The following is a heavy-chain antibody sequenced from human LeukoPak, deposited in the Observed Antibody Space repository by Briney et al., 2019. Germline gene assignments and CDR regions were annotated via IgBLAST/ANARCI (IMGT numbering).Heavy chain of an antibody. V-gene: IGHV3-21*01. J-gene: IGHJ4*02. CDR3: ARGVRGVINYFDY. CDR2: ISRSGDFV. CDR1: GFTFSDFA. D-gene: IGHD3-10*01. Sequence: EGSLRLSCAASGFTFSDFAMNWVRQAPGKGLEWVSSISRSGDFVYYADSVEGRFTISRDSAKNSLYLQMNSLRAEDTALYYCARGVRGVINYFDYWGQGTLVTVSS.